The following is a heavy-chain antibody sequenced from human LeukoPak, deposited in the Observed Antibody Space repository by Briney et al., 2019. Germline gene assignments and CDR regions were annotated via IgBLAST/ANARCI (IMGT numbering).Heavy chain of an antibody. CDR3: ARGRYRFDP. Sequence: SETLSLTCAVYGGSFSGYYWSWIRQPPGKGLEWIGQINHSGSTNYNPSLKSRVTISVDTSKNQFSLKLSSVTAANTAVYYCARGRYRFDPWGQGTLVTVSS. J-gene: IGHJ5*02. D-gene: IGHD5-18*01. CDR2: INHSGST. CDR1: GGSFSGYY. V-gene: IGHV4-34*01.